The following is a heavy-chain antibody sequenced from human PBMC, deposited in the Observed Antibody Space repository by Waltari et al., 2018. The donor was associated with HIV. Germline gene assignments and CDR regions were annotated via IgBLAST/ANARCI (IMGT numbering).Heavy chain of an antibody. CDR3: ARFGSSIQYYYYYGMDV. CDR1: GYTFTGYY. J-gene: IGHJ6*02. V-gene: IGHV1-2*06. CDR2: INPNSGGT. D-gene: IGHD1-26*01. Sequence: QVQLVQSGAEVKKPGASVKVSCKASGYTFTGYYMHWVRQAPGQGLEWMGRINPNSGGTNYAQKFQGRVTMTRDTSISTAYMELSRLRSDDTAVYYCARFGSSIQYYYYYGMDVWGQGTTVTVSS.